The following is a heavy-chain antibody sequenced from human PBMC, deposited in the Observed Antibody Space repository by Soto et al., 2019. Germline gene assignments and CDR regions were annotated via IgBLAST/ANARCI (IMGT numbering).Heavy chain of an antibody. CDR1: GYSFTSYW. CDR2: IYPGDSDT. Sequence: GESRKISCXGSGYSFTSYWIGWVREMPGKGLEWVGIIYPGDSDTRYTPSFQGQVTTPADKSIRTAYLQWSSQKASDTAMYYCARLTSPRPYHLDHGGQGTLFPGPS. CDR3: ARLTSPRPYHLDH. V-gene: IGHV5-51*01. J-gene: IGHJ4*02.